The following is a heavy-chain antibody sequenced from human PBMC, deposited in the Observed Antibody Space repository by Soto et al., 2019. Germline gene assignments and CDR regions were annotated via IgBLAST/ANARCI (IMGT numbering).Heavy chain of an antibody. CDR3: ARDQYSYGEKGHYYYGMDV. CDR1: GFTFSSYS. Sequence: GGSLRLSCAASGFTFSSYSMNWVRQAPGKGLEWVSSISSSSFSIYYADSVKGRFTISRDNAKNSLYLQMNSLRAEDTAVYYCARDQYSYGEKGHYYYGMDVWGQGTTVTVSS. CDR2: ISSSSFSI. D-gene: IGHD5-18*01. J-gene: IGHJ6*02. V-gene: IGHV3-21*01.